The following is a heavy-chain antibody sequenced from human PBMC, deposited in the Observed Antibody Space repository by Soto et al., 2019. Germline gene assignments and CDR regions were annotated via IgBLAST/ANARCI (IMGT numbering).Heavy chain of an antibody. CDR3: TTEDRPSFTTRYYGRDV. CDR1: GFTFSNAW. V-gene: IGHV3-15*01. Sequence: GGSLRLSCAASGFTFSNAWMSWVRQAPGRGLEWVGRIKSKTDGGTTDYAAPVKGRFTISRDDSKNTLYLQMNSLKTEDTAVYYCTTEDRPSFTTRYYGRDVWGQGTRV. J-gene: IGHJ6*02. D-gene: IGHD6-6*01. CDR2: IKSKTDGGTT.